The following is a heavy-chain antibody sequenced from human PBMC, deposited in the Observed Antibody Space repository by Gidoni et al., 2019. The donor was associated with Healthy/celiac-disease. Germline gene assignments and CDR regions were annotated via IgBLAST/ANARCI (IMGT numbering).Heavy chain of an antibody. V-gene: IGHV4-34*01. Sequence: QVQLQQWGAGLLKPSETLSLTCAVYGGSFSGYYWSWIRQPPGKGLEWIGEINHSGSTNYNPSLKSRVTISVDTSKNQFSLKLSSVTAADTAVYYCARDWGSSGWYVHNAFDIWGQGTMVTVSS. CDR1: GGSFSGYY. D-gene: IGHD6-19*01. CDR2: INHSGST. J-gene: IGHJ3*02. CDR3: ARDWGSSGWYVHNAFDI.